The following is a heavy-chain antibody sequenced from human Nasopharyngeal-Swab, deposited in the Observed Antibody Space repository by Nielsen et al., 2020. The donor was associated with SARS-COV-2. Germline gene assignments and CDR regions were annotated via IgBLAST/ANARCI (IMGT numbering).Heavy chain of an antibody. CDR2: IDHSGTT. J-gene: IGHJ6*03. V-gene: IGHV4-34*01. D-gene: IGHD3-3*01. CDR1: AGSFAGYS. CDR3: AGSFGVVIPYYMDV. Sequence: SETLSLTCEVYAGSFAGYSWSWIRQPPGKGLEWIGEIDHSGTTNYNPSLKSRVTISIDTSKKQFSLKVNSVTAADTAVYYCAGSFGVVIPYYMDVWGKGTTVTVSS.